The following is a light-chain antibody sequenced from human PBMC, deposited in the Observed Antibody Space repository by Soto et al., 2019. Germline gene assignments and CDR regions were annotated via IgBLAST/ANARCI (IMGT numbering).Light chain of an antibody. CDR2: WAS. J-gene: IGKJ4*01. V-gene: IGKV4-1*01. Sequence: DIVMTQSPDSLAVSLGERATINCKSSQSILYSSNNKNYLTWYQQKPGQPPKLLIYWASTRESGVPDRFTSSGSGTDFTLTISSLQAEDVAVYYCQQYFSNPRTFGGGTKVDI. CDR1: QSILYSSNNKNY. CDR3: QQYFSNPRT.